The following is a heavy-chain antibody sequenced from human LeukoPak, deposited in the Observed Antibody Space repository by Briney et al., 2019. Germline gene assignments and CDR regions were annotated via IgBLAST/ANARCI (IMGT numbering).Heavy chain of an antibody. CDR2: IYYSGST. Sequence: PSETLSLTCTVSGGSISSHYWSWIRQPPGKGLEWIGYIYYSGSTNYNPSLKSRVTISVDTSKNQFFLKLSSVTAADTAVYYCARGGAHSSGYYYVAFDIWGQGTMVTVSS. V-gene: IGHV4-59*11. CDR3: ARGGAHSSGYYYVAFDI. J-gene: IGHJ3*02. D-gene: IGHD3-22*01. CDR1: GGSISSHY.